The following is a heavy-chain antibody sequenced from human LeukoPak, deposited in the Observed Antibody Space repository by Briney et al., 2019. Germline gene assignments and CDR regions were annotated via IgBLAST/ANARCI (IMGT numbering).Heavy chain of an antibody. CDR3: ARTDYYDTNYFDY. CDR2: IYYSGST. D-gene: IGHD3-22*01. J-gene: IGHJ4*02. Sequence: SQTLSLTCTVSGGSISSGDYYWSRIRQPPGKGLEWIGYIYYSGSTYYNPSLKSRVTISVDTSKNQFSLKLSSVTAADTAVYYCARTDYYDTNYFDYWGQGTLVTVSS. V-gene: IGHV4-30-4*01. CDR1: GGSISSGDYY.